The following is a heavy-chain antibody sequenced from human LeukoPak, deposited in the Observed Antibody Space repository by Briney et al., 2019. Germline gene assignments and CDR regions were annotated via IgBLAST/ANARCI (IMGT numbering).Heavy chain of an antibody. CDR1: GFTVSSNY. D-gene: IGHD3-22*01. J-gene: IGHJ4*02. CDR3: ARDRSLTPNDYDSRGGDD. Sequence: GGSLRLSCAASGFTVSSNYMSWVRQAPGKGLEWVSVIYSGGSTYYADSVKGRFTISRDNSKNTLYLQMNSLRAEDTAVYYCARDRSLTPNDYDSRGGDDWGQGTLVTVSS. V-gene: IGHV3-53*01. CDR2: IYSGGST.